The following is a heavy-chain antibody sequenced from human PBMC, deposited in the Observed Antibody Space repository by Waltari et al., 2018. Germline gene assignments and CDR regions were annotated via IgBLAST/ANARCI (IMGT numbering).Heavy chain of an antibody. J-gene: IGHJ5*02. CDR2: IIPIFGTA. Sequence: QVQLVQSGAEVKKPGSSVKVSCKASGGTFSSYAISWVRQAPGQGLEWMGGIIPIFGTANYAQEFQGRVTINAEESTSTAYMGLNRLGTEETAGYYCARTAGALNWFDPWGQGTLVNVSP. V-gene: IGHV1-69*12. CDR1: GGTFSSYA. CDR3: ARTAGALNWFDP.